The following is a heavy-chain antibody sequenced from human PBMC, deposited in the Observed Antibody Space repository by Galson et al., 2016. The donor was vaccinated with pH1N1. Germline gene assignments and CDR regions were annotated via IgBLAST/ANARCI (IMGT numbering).Heavy chain of an antibody. V-gene: IGHV1-2*04. Sequence: SVKVSCKASTYSFSGYYIHWVRQAPGQGLEWMGWISPDSGGTVYAQKFQDWVTMTWDTSLSTTYMEVTRLTSDDTAVYFCATSSPHITGTTGFFGLDVWGQGTTVTVSS. CDR1: TYSFSGYY. CDR2: ISPDSGGT. J-gene: IGHJ6*02. D-gene: IGHD1-7*01. CDR3: ATSSPHITGTTGFFGLDV.